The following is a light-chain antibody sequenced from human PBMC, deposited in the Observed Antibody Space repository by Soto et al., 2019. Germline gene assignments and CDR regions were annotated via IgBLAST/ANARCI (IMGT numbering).Light chain of an antibody. CDR2: KAS. CDR1: QNVSNW. V-gene: IGKV1-5*03. J-gene: IGKJ2*01. CDR3: HQYSKEST. Sequence: DVEMTQSPSTLPTSIGDRVTINCRASQNVSNWLAWYQQKPGKAPKLLIYKASRLESGVPSRFSASGSCTDFPRTITSLQSDDFATYFGHQYSKESTFGQGTKLEIK.